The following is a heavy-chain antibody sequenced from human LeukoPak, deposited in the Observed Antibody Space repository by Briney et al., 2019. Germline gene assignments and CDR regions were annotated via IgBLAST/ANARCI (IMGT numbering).Heavy chain of an antibody. V-gene: IGHV1-18*01. D-gene: IGHD3-9*01. CDR3: ARFYHDILTGHRAFDI. J-gene: IGHJ3*02. CDR1: GGTFSSYA. Sequence: GASVKVSCKASGGTFSSYAISWVRQAPGQGLEWMGWISAYNGNTNYAQKLQGRVTMTTDTSTSTAYMELRSLRSDDTAVYYCARFYHDILTGHRAFDIWGQGTMVTVSS. CDR2: ISAYNGNT.